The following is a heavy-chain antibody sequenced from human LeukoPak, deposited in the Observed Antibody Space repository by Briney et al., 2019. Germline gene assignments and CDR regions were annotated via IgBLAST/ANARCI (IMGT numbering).Heavy chain of an antibody. J-gene: IGHJ4*02. Sequence: PGGSLRLSCVVSGVXASSNYMTWVRQAPGEGLDWISLICSGGSTYYADSVMGRFTISRDNSKTTLFLQMNSLKAEDTAVYYCATGGRSGVALEQWGQGTLVTVSS. CDR1: GVXASSNY. CDR3: ATGGRSGVALEQ. CDR2: ICSGGST. V-gene: IGHV3-53*01. D-gene: IGHD1/OR15-1a*01.